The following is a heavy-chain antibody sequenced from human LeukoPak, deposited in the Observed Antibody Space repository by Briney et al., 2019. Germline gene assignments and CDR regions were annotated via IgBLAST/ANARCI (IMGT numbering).Heavy chain of an antibody. Sequence: ASVKVSCKGSGYTFTSYYMHWVRQAPGQGREWMGWINANSGGKNYAQKFQGRVTMTRDTSIRTDYMELSRLRSDDTAVYYCARDSIAVAGFDYWGQGTLVTVSS. J-gene: IGHJ4*02. CDR2: INANSGGK. V-gene: IGHV1-2*02. D-gene: IGHD6-19*01. CDR3: ARDSIAVAGFDY. CDR1: GYTFTSYY.